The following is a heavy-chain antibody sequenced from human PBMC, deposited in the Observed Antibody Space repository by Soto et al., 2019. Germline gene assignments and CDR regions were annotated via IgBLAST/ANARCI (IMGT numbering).Heavy chain of an antibody. CDR3: ARDPHEFWTSYWFDP. D-gene: IGHD3-3*01. CDR1: GYPFNTYG. V-gene: IGHV1-18*01. Sequence: ASVKVSCKASGYPFNTYGINWLRQAAGQGLELMGWISAYDGKKTYAEKFRGRVTLTTDTSTSTAYMELRSLRSDETAIYYCARDPHEFWTSYWFDPWGQGTPVTVSS. J-gene: IGHJ5*02. CDR2: ISAYDGKK.